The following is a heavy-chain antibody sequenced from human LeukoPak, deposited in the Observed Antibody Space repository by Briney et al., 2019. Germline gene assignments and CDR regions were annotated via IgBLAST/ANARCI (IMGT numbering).Heavy chain of an antibody. CDR2: IIPIFGTA. D-gene: IGHD3-9*01. CDR1: GGTFSSYA. Sequence: SVKVSCKASGGTFSSYAISWVRQAPGQGLEWMGRIIPIFGTANYAQKFQGRVTITTDESTSTAYTELSSLRSEDTAVYYCARQYDILTGHLDYWGQGTLVTVSS. CDR3: ARQYDILTGHLDY. V-gene: IGHV1-69*05. J-gene: IGHJ4*02.